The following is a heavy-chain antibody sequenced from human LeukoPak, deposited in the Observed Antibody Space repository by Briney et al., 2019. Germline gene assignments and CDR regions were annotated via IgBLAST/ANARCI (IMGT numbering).Heavy chain of an antibody. V-gene: IGHV1-8*01. CDR1: GYTFTSYD. CDR2: MNPNSGNT. Sequence: ASVKVSCKASGYTFTSYDINWVRQATGQGLEWMGWMNPNSGNTGYAQKFQGRVTMTRNTSISTAYMELSSLRSEDTAVYYCARGDCSSTSCASYYYYYYSMDVWGQGTTVTVSS. D-gene: IGHD2-2*01. J-gene: IGHJ6*02. CDR3: ARGDCSSTSCASYYYYYYSMDV.